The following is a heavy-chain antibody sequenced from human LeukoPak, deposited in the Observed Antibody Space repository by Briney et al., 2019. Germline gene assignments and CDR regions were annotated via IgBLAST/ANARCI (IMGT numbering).Heavy chain of an antibody. CDR1: GYNFNNYG. Sequence: ASVKVSCKASGYNFNNYGVSWVRQAPGQGLEWMGWISAKTGNTNYAQRVQGRVTMTTDTSTTTAYMELRSLGSDDTAVYYCARGSYPYSHGMDVWGQGTTVTVSS. V-gene: IGHV1-18*01. CDR2: ISAKTGNT. J-gene: IGHJ6*02. D-gene: IGHD1-26*01. CDR3: ARGSYPYSHGMDV.